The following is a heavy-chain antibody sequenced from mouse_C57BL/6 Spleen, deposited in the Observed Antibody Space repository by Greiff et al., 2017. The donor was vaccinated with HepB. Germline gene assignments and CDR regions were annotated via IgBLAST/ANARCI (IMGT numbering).Heavy chain of an antibody. V-gene: IGHV1-62-2*01. CDR2: FYPGSGSI. J-gene: IGHJ2*01. CDR1: GYTFTEYT. Sequence: QVQLKQSGAELVKPGASVKLSCKASGYTFTEYTIHWVKQRSGQGLEWIGWFYPGSGSIKYNEKFKDKATLTADKSSSTVYMELSRLTSEDSAVYFCARHEKGFYYGSSYDYFDYWGQGTTLTVSS. D-gene: IGHD1-1*01. CDR3: ARHEKGFYYGSSYDYFDY.